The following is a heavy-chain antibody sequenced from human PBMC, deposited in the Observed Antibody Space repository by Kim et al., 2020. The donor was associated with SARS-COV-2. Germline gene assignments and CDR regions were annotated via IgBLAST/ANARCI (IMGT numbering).Heavy chain of an antibody. V-gene: IGHV3-15*01. D-gene: IGHD3-10*01. J-gene: IGHJ6*02. Sequence: GGSLRLSCAASGFTFSNAWMSWVRQAPGKGLEWVSRIKSKTDGGTTDYAAPVKGRFTISRDDSKNTLYLQMNSLKTEDTAVYYCTTSPRVYITMVRGVSYYYYGMDVWGQGTTVTVSS. CDR1: GFTFSNAW. CDR3: TTSPRVYITMVRGVSYYYYGMDV. CDR2: IKSKTDGGTT.